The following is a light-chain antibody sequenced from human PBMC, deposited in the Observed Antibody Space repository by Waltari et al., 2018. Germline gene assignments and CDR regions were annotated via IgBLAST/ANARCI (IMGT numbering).Light chain of an antibody. V-gene: IGKV1-5*03. CDR3: QHYDNYPVA. J-gene: IGKJ2*01. CDR1: QSISIW. Sequence: DIQMNQSPSTLSASVGDRVSITCRASQSISIWLAWYQQRSGKAPKLLISKSSSLESGVPSRFSGSGSGTEFTLTITNLHPDDFATYYCQHYDNYPVAFGQGTKLEIK. CDR2: KSS.